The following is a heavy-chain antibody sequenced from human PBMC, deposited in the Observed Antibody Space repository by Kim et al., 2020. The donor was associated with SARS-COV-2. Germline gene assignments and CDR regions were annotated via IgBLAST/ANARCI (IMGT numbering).Heavy chain of an antibody. Sequence: GGSLRLSCAASGFTFDDYAMHWVRQAPGKGLEWVSGISWNSGSIGYADSVKGRFTISRDNAKNSLYLQMNSLRAEDTALYYCAKDFHSSPGGYYYGMDVWGQGTTVTVSS. J-gene: IGHJ6*02. CDR2: ISWNSGSI. CDR1: GFTFDDYA. D-gene: IGHD6-13*01. V-gene: IGHV3-9*01. CDR3: AKDFHSSPGGYYYGMDV.